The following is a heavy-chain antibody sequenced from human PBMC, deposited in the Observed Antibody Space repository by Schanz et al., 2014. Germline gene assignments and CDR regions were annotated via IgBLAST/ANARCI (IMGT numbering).Heavy chain of an antibody. V-gene: IGHV3-23*01. Sequence: EVQLLESGGGLVQPGGSLRLSCAASGFSFSIFAMTWVRQAPGQGLEWVSGMSWNAGSLVYGDSVKGRFTISRDNAKNALYLQMNSLTAEDTAVYYCARGVRIDYWGQGTLVTVSS. CDR2: MSWNAGSL. J-gene: IGHJ4*02. D-gene: IGHD3-3*01. CDR3: ARGVRIDY. CDR1: GFSFSIFA.